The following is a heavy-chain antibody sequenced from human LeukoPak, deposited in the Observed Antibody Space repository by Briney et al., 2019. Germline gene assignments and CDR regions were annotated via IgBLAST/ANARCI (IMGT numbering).Heavy chain of an antibody. Sequence: SANVCYTASDGTFSSYAISWEREAPRQRLERMGRIIPIFGIANYAQKFQGRVTITADKSTSTAYMELSSLRSDDTAVYYCARSLVPAGSAYDIWGQGTMVTVSS. CDR1: DGTFSSYA. V-gene: IGHV1-69*04. J-gene: IGHJ3*02. CDR3: ARSLVPAGSAYDI. D-gene: IGHD1-26*01. CDR2: IIPIFGIA.